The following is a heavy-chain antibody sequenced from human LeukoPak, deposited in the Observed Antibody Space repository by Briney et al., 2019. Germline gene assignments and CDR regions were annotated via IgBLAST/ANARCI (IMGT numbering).Heavy chain of an antibody. Sequence: GGSLRLSCAASGFTFSSYAMSRVRQAPGKGLEWVSAISGSGGSTYYADSVKGRFTISRDNSKNTLCLQMNSLRAEDTAVYYCAKDFYFRGDSYYYGMDVWGQGTTVTVSS. D-gene: IGHD3-10*01. V-gene: IGHV3-23*01. CDR2: ISGSGGST. J-gene: IGHJ6*02. CDR3: AKDFYFRGDSYYYGMDV. CDR1: GFTFSSYA.